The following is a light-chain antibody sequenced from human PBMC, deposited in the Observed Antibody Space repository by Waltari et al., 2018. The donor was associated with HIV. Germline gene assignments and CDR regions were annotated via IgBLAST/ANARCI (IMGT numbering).Light chain of an antibody. CDR1: SSDVGGYHY. Sequence: QSALTQPASVSGSPGQSIPISCTGTSSDVGGYHYVSWYQQHPGKAPKLMIYEVSNRPSGVSNRFSGSKSGNTASLTISGLQAEDEADYYWSSYTSSSTRVFGGGTKLTVL. CDR2: EVS. J-gene: IGLJ2*01. V-gene: IGLV2-14*01. CDR3: SSYTSSSTRV.